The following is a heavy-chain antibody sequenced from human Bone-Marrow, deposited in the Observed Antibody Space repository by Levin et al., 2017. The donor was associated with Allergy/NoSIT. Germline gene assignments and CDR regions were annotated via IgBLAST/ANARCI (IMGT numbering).Heavy chain of an antibody. CDR2: IWYDGSNK. D-gene: IGHD6-6*01. J-gene: IGHJ4*02. CDR3: ARDLGQLVQGGVGY. V-gene: IGHV3-33*01. CDR1: GFTFSSYG. Sequence: GGSLRLSCAASGFTFSSYGMHWVRQAPGKGLEWVAVIWYDGSNKYYADSVKGRFTISRDNSKNTLYLQMNSLRAEDTAVYYCARDLGQLVQGGVGYWGQGTLVTVSS.